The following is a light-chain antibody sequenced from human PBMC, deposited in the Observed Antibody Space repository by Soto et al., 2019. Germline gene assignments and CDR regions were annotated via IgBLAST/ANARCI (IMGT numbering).Light chain of an antibody. Sequence: DIHMTQSPSTLSASVGDRVIITCRASESISSWLAWYQQKPSKAPKLLIYKASTLESGVPSRFSGSGSGTDFTLTISSLQPEDFAIYYCQQYKTYSRTFGQGTKVDIK. CDR2: KAS. CDR3: QQYKTYSRT. CDR1: ESISSW. V-gene: IGKV1-5*03. J-gene: IGKJ1*01.